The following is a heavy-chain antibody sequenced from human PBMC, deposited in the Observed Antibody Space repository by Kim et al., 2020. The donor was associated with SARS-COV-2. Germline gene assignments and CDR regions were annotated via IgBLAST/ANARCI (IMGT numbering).Heavy chain of an antibody. CDR2: ISSSGSTI. J-gene: IGHJ3*02. V-gene: IGHV3-48*03. CDR1: GFTFSSYE. D-gene: IGHD6-13*01. CDR3: ARTASWSTTSDAFDI. Sequence: GGSLRLSCAASGFTFSSYEMNWVRQAPGKGLEWVSYISSSGSTIYYADSVKGRFTISRDNAKNSLYLQMNSLRAEDTAVYYCARTASWSTTSDAFDIWGQGTMVTVSS.